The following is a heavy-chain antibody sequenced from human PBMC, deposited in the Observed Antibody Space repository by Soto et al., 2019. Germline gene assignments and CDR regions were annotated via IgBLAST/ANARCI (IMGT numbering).Heavy chain of an antibody. D-gene: IGHD5-12*01. V-gene: IGHV3-66*01. CDR3: AKQRGGYDRDFDS. CDR1: GFTVSSNY. CDR2: IYSGGGT. Sequence: EVQLVESGGGLVQPGGSLRLSCAASGFTVSSNYMSWVRQAPGKGLEWVSVIYSGGGTYFADSVKGRFAMSRDNSKNTLYLQMNRLRADDTAVYYCAKQRGGYDRDFDSWGQGTLVTVSS. J-gene: IGHJ4*02.